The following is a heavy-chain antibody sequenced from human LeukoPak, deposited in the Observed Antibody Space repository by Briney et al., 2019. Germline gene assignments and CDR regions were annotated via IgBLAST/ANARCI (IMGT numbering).Heavy chain of an antibody. V-gene: IGHV4-39*01. D-gene: IGHD7-27*01. CDR1: GGSISSSSYY. CDR3: ARRGLGFWFDP. Sequence: PSETLSLTCTVSGGSISSSSYYWGWIRQPPGKGLEWIGSIYYSGSTYYNPSLKSRVTISVDTSKNQFSLKLSSVTAADTAVYYCARRGLGFWFDPWGQGTLVTVSS. CDR2: IYYSGST. J-gene: IGHJ5*02.